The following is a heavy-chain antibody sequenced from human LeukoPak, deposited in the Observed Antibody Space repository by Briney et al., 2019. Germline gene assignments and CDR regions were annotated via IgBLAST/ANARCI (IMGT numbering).Heavy chain of an antibody. CDR2: IISVFGTT. Sequence: SVKVSCKASGGAFSSYTFSWVRQAPGHGLEWMGEIISVFGTTNYAPTFQGRVTITTDKSTSTAYTVLSNLRSEDTAFYYCARATPGYYFDYWGQGTLVTVSS. V-gene: IGHV1-69*05. J-gene: IGHJ4*02. D-gene: IGHD2-2*03. CDR3: ARATPGYYFDY. CDR1: GGAFSSYT.